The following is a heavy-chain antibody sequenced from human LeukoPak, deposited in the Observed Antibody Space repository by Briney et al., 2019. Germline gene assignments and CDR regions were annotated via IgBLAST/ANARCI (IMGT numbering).Heavy chain of an antibody. CDR3: ATETIGRHYDY. CDR1: GFTFSCCC. Sequence: PGGSLRLSCAASGFTFSCCCFNWVRQPPGKGLEWVSSIGPAGTDRYYADSVRGRFTISRDNAKNSMYLQMDSLRDEDTAVYYCATETIGRHYDYWGQGTLLTVSS. D-gene: IGHD1-14*01. J-gene: IGHJ4*02. CDR2: IGPAGTDR. V-gene: IGHV3-21*01.